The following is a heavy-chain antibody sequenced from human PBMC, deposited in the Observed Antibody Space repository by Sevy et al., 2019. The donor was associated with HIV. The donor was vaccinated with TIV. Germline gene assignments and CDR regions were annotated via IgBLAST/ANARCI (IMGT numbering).Heavy chain of an antibody. J-gene: IGHJ3*02. CDR1: GFTFDNSE. CDR2: IGPAGHT. V-gene: IGHV3-13*01. D-gene: IGHD3-22*01. CDR3: VREEPDSSGRGTFEI. Sequence: GGSLRLSCTASGFTFDNSEIHWVRQSTEKGLEWVSAIGPAGHTYYSDSVKGRFTISRENAKNSLYLQMNSLRAGDTAVYYCVREEPDSSGRGTFEIWGQGTMVTVSS.